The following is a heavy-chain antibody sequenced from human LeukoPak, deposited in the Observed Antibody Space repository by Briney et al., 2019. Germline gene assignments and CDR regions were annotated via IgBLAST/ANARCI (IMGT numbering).Heavy chain of an antibody. V-gene: IGHV3-30*02. D-gene: IGHD6-13*01. CDR1: GFTFSSYG. J-gene: IGHJ4*02. CDR2: IRHDGSNK. CDR3: AKEGYSSSWYMSY. Sequence: GGSLRLSCAASGFTFSSYGMHWVRQAPGKGLEWVAFIRHDGSNKYYADSVKGRFTISRDNSKNTLYLQMNSLRAEDTAVYYCAKEGYSSSWYMSYWGQGTLVTVSS.